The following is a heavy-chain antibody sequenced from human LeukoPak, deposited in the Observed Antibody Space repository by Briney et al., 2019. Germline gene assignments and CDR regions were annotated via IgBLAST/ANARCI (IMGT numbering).Heavy chain of an antibody. CDR1: GGSISSGSYY. J-gene: IGHJ4*02. Sequence: SETLSLTCTVSGGSISSGSYYWSWIRQPAGKGLEWIGRIYTSGSTNYNPSLKSRVTISVDTSKNQFSLKLSSVTAADTAVYYCARDLYGGFDYWGQGTLVTVSS. D-gene: IGHD4-23*01. CDR3: ARDLYGGFDY. V-gene: IGHV4-61*02. CDR2: IYTSGST.